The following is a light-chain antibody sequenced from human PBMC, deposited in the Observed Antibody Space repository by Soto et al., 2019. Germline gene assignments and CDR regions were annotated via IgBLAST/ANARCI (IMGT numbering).Light chain of an antibody. V-gene: IGKV3-20*01. CDR1: RDSGSS. Sequence: THSPVTLSVSPGPRPPLSCTASRDSGSSLAWYQQKPGQAPRLLIYGVSTSAAGIPDRFSGSASETDFTLTISRLEPEDFAVYYCHQYSSSSQTFGQGTKVDIK. CDR2: GVS. CDR3: HQYSSSSQT. J-gene: IGKJ1*01.